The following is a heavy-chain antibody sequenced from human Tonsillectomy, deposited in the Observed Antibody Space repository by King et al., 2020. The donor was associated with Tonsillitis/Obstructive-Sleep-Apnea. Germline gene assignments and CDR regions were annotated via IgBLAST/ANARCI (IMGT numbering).Heavy chain of an antibody. Sequence: VQLQQWGAGLLKPSETLSLTCAVYGGSISGYYWTWIRQSPGKGLEWIGEVSGRGGTDYNPSLKTRLTISMDTSKNQLSLKLTSVTVADTAVYYCATGGRSSSWYWGDWGQGTLVSVSS. CDR1: GGSISGYY. J-gene: IGHJ4*02. CDR2: VSGRGGT. D-gene: IGHD6-13*01. V-gene: IGHV4-34*01. CDR3: ATGGRSSSWYWGD.